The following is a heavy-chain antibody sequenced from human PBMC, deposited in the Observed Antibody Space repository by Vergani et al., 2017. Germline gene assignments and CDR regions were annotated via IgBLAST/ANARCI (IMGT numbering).Heavy chain of an antibody. CDR3: AREGFYDYVWGSYRLRGGYYFDY. CDR2: INACNGNT. V-gene: IGHV1-3*01. D-gene: IGHD3-16*02. CDR1: GYTFTSYA. Sequence: QVQLVQSGAEVKKPGASVKVSCKASGYTFTSYAMHWVRQAPAQRLEWMGWINACNGNTKYSQKFQGRVTITRDTSASTAYMELSSLRSEDTAVYYCAREGFYDYVWGSYRLRGGYYFDYWGQGTLVTVSS. J-gene: IGHJ4*02.